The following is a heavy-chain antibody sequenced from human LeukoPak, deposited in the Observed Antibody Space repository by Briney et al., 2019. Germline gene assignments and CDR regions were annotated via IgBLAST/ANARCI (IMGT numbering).Heavy chain of an antibody. CDR2: ISYDGSNK. CDR3: ARRAGAYTHPYDY. J-gene: IGHJ4*02. D-gene: IGHD3-16*01. CDR1: RFTFSSYA. Sequence: GGSLRLSCAASRFTFSSYAMHWVRQAPGKGLEWVAVISYDGSNKYYADSVKGRFTISIDNSKNTLYLQMNSLRAEDTAVYYCARRAGAYTHPYDYWGQGTLVTVSS. V-gene: IGHV3-30*14.